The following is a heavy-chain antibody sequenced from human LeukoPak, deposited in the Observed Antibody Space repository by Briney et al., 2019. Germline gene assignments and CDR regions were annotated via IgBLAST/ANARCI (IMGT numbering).Heavy chain of an antibody. CDR1: GFTFSSYE. J-gene: IGHJ3*02. CDR2: ISSSGSTI. V-gene: IGHV3-48*03. CDR3: ARDGPAMVSARAFDI. D-gene: IGHD5-18*01. Sequence: GGSLRLSCAASGFTFSSYEMNWVRQAPGKGLEWVSYISSSGSTIYYADSVKGRFTISRDNAKNSLYLQMNSLRAEDTAVYYCARDGPAMVSARAFDIWGQGTMVTVSS.